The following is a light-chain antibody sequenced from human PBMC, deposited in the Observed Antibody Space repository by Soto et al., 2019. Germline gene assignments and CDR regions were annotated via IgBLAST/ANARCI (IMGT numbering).Light chain of an antibody. Sequence: QSVLTQPASVSGSPGQSITISCTGTSSDIGTYKYVSWYAQHPGKAPKLIIYEVSNRPSGVSDRFSGSKSGNTASLTISGLQAEDEADYYCTSYTTSRTYVFGTGAKVTVL. V-gene: IGLV2-14*01. CDR2: EVS. CDR3: TSYTTSRTYV. J-gene: IGLJ1*01. CDR1: SSDIGTYKY.